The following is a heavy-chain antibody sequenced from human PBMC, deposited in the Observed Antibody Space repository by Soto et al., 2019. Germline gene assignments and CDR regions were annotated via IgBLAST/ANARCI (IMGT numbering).Heavy chain of an antibody. J-gene: IGHJ5*02. D-gene: IGHD2-2*02. CDR1: GGSFSGYY. V-gene: IGHV4-34*01. Sequence: SETLSLTCAVYGGSFSGYYWSWIRQPPGKGLEWFGEINHSGSTNYNPSLKSRVTISVDASKNQFSLKLSSVTAADTAVYYCARGLIVVVPAAIVNWFDPWGQGTLVTVSS. CDR2: INHSGST. CDR3: ARGLIVVVPAAIVNWFDP.